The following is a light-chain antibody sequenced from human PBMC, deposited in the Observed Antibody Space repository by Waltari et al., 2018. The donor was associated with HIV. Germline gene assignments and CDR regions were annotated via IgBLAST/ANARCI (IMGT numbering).Light chain of an antibody. CDR2: VHN. Sequence: QSVLTQPPSVSAAPGQKVTISCSGSSSNIGNNYVSWYQQLPGTAPKLLIYVHNKRPPGIPDRFSCSKSGTSATLGITGLQTGDEADYYCGTWDSSLSAVVFGGGTKLTVL. CDR1: SSNIGNNY. CDR3: GTWDSSLSAVV. J-gene: IGLJ2*01. V-gene: IGLV1-51*01.